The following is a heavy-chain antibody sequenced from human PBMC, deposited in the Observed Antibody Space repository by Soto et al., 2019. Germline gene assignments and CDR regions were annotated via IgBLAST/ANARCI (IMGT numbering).Heavy chain of an antibody. CDR2: MNPNSGNT. CDR1: GYTFTSYD. J-gene: IGHJ6*02. Sequence: ASVKFSCKASGYTFTSYDINWVRQATGQGLEWMGWMNPNSGNTGYAQKFQGRVTMTRNTSISTAYMELSSLRSEDTAVYYCARGGGLWTPDYYGMDVWGQGTTVTVSS. V-gene: IGHV1-8*01. D-gene: IGHD3-3*01. CDR3: ARGGGLWTPDYYGMDV.